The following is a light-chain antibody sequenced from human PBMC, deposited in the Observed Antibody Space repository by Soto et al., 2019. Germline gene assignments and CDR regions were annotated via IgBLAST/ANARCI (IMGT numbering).Light chain of an antibody. V-gene: IGKV2-30*01. CDR2: DVS. CDR3: MQCSHLPPFT. J-gene: IGKJ3*01. CDR1: QSLVSNVGIPY. Sequence: EVVLTQSPLSLPVTLGQPASISCRSSQSLVSNVGIPYLNWFHQTPGQSPRRLSYDVSKRDSGVPDRFSGSGSGTDFTLKISRVEAEHVGVDYCMQCSHLPPFTFGPGTRVDFK.